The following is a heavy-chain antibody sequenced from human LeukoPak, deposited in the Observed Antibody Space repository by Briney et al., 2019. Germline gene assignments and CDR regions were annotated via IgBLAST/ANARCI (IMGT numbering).Heavy chain of an antibody. CDR3: AKDLMTTVTFPGDY. V-gene: IGHV3-30*18. Sequence: QPGGSLRLSCAASGFTFSSYWTHWVRQAPGKGLEWVAVISYDGSNKYYADSVKGRFTISRDNSKNTLYLQMNSLRAEDTAVYYCAKDLMTTVTFPGDYWGQGTLVTVSS. D-gene: IGHD4-17*01. J-gene: IGHJ4*02. CDR1: GFTFSSYW. CDR2: ISYDGSNK.